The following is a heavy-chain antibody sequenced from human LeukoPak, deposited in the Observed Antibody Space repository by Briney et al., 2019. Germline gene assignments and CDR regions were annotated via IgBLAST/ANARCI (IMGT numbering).Heavy chain of an antibody. CDR3: ARDAPGLDDAFDI. D-gene: IGHD6-6*01. Sequence: PSETLSLTCTVSGASVNSHLWSWIRQPAGKGLEWIGRIYTRGSTNYNPSLKSRVTISVDTSKNQFSLKLSSVTAADTAVYYCARDAPGLDDAFDIWGQGTMVTVSS. V-gene: IGHV4-4*07. CDR2: IYTRGST. CDR1: GASVNSHL. J-gene: IGHJ3*02.